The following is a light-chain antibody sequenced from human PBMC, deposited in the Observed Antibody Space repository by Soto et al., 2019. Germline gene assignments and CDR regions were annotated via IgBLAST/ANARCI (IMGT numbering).Light chain of an antibody. CDR1: SSDVGGYNY. J-gene: IGLJ2*01. CDR3: SSYTSSSTR. Sequence: QSALTQPASVSGSPGQSITISCTGTSSDVGGYNYVSWYQQHPGKAPKLMIXXVSNRPXXVSXRXSGSKSGNTASLTISGLQAEXXADYYCSSYTSSSTRFGGGTKLTVL. CDR2: XVS. V-gene: IGLV2-14*01.